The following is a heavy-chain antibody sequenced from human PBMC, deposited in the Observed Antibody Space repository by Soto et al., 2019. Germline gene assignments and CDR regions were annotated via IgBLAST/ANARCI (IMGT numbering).Heavy chain of an antibody. CDR2: LKGKRVVATI. Sequence: EVQLVESGGGLVKPGGSLRLSCAAYGFTFNTAWMSWVRQAPGNGLEWVGRLKGKRVVATIDYAAPLTVRFTISSDDSKITLYLQMNSLKVEDTAVYYCTTEFGYSSGQNDNWGQGTLVTVSS. J-gene: IGHJ4*02. V-gene: IGHV3-15*07. D-gene: IGHD3-22*01. CDR3: TTEFGYSSGQNDN. CDR1: GFTFNTAW.